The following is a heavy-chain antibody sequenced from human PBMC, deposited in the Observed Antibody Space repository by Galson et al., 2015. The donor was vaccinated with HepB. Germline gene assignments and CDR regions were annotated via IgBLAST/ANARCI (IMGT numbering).Heavy chain of an antibody. CDR3: ARGGDIIDY. CDR2: ISTYNGNT. V-gene: IGHV1-18*01. D-gene: IGHD3-10*01. Sequence: SVKVSCKASGYTFTSYGLSWVRQAPGQGLEWMGWISTYNGNTNCAQNLQGRVTMTRDTSTSTAYMELRSPTSDDTAVYYCARGGDIIDYWGQGTLVTVSS. J-gene: IGHJ4*02. CDR1: GYTFTSYG.